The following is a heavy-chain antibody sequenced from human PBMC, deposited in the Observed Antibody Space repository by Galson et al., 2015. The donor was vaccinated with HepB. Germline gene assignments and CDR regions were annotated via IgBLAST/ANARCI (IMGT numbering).Heavy chain of an antibody. J-gene: IGHJ4*02. Sequence: SVKVSCKAPGYTFNGYKINWVRQAPGQGLEWMGWIDAKSGDTYYAQKFQGRVTMTRGTSISTAYMQLTSLRSDDTALYYCARAPPLYGGTPSPSDYWGQGTLVTVSS. CDR3: ARAPPLYGGTPSPSDY. CDR2: IDAKSGDT. V-gene: IGHV1-2*02. D-gene: IGHD5-12*01. CDR1: GYTFNGYK.